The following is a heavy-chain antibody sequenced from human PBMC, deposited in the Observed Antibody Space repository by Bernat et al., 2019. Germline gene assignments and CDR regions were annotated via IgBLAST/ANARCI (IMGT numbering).Heavy chain of an antibody. J-gene: IGHJ5*02. CDR1: GFIFSNCA. Sequence: EVHLLESGGGLVQPGGSVRLYCAASGFIFSNCAMSWVRRAPGKGLEWVSSISGSGGSTYYADSVKGRFTISRDNSKNTLYLQMNSLRAEDTAVYYCAKKSGYSYGYFRAWGQGTLVTVSS. CDR3: AKKSGYSYGYFRA. D-gene: IGHD5-18*01. CDR2: ISGSGGST. V-gene: IGHV3-23*01.